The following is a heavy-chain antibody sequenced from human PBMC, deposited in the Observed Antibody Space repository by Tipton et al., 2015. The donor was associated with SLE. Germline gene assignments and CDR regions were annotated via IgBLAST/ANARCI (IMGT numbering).Heavy chain of an antibody. J-gene: IGHJ4*02. D-gene: IGHD6-13*01. CDR1: GSSIDGGYH. CDR3: ARRWDTSTWDY. CDR2: IHHSGRT. Sequence: TLSLTCIVSGSSIDGGYHWGWIRQPPGKGLEWTANIHHSGRTYYNPSLTSRVTISMDTSKNQFSLKLSSVTAADTAFYYCARRWDTSTWDYWGQGTLVSVSS. V-gene: IGHV4-38-2*02.